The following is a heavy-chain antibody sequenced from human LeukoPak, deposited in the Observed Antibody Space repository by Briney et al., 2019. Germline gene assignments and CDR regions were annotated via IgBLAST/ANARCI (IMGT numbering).Heavy chain of an antibody. Sequence: SLRLSCAASGNTFDDYAMQWVRQAPGKGLEWVSGISWNSGSIGYADSVKGRFTISRDNAKNSLYLQMNSLRAEDTALYYCAKDIRNYYYYGMDVWGQGTTVTVSS. CDR2: ISWNSGSI. V-gene: IGHV3-9*01. J-gene: IGHJ6*02. CDR1: GNTFDDYA. CDR3: AKDIRNYYYYGMDV.